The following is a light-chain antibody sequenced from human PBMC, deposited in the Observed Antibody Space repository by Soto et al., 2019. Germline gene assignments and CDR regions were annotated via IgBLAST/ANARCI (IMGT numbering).Light chain of an antibody. J-gene: IGKJ1*01. CDR1: QSVGGS. V-gene: IGKV3-15*01. Sequence: VMTQSPATLSVSPGERVTLSCRASQSVGGSLAWYRQKPGQAPSLLVYGASTRATGIPARFSGSGSGTEFIRTISSLQADEVAVYYCLQYDMWRPWTFGQGTKVDI. CDR2: GAS. CDR3: LQYDMWRPWT.